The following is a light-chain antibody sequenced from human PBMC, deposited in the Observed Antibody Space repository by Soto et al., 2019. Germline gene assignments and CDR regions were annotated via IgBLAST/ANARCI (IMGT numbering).Light chain of an antibody. J-gene: IGKJ4*01. CDR1: QSVSSY. CDR2: HAS. V-gene: IGKV3-11*01. Sequence: EIVLTQSPATLPLSPGERATLSCRASQSVSSYLAWYQQKPGQAPRLLIYHASNRATGIPARFSGSGSGTDFTLTISSLEPEDFAFYYCQQRSNWPLTFGGGTKVEIK. CDR3: QQRSNWPLT.